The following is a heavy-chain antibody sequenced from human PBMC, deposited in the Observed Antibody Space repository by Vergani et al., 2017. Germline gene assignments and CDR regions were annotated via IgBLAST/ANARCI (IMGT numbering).Heavy chain of an antibody. Sequence: QVQLQESGPGLVKPSQTLSLTCTVSGGSISSGSYYWSWIRQPAGKGLEWIGRIYTSGSTNYNPSLKSRVTISVDTSKNQFSLKLSSVTAADTAVYYCARGTTVTTPFDYWGQGTLVTVSS. CDR3: ARGTTVTTPFDY. J-gene: IGHJ4*02. CDR2: IYTSGST. D-gene: IGHD4-17*01. CDR1: GGSISSGSYY. V-gene: IGHV4-61*02.